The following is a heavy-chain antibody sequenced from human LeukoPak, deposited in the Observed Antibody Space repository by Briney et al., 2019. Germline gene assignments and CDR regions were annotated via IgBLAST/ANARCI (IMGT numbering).Heavy chain of an antibody. Sequence: PGGSLRLSCAASGFTFSNYWMNWVRQAPGKGLEWVANIKQDGSEKYYVDSVKGRFTTSRDNAKNSLYLQMNSLRAEDTAVYYCAGGSGWLIDYWGQGTLVTVSS. V-gene: IGHV3-7*01. D-gene: IGHD6-19*01. CDR2: IKQDGSEK. J-gene: IGHJ4*02. CDR3: AGGSGWLIDY. CDR1: GFTFSNYW.